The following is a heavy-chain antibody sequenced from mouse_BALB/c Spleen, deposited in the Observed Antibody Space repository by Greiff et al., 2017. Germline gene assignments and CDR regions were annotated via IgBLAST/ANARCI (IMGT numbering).Heavy chain of an antibody. CDR1: GYTFTSYW. V-gene: IGHV1-7*01. Sequence: VQLQQSGAELARPGASVKMSCKASGYTFTSYWMHWVKQRPGQGLEWIGYINPSTGYTEYNQKFKDKATLTSDKSSSTAYMELSSLTSEDSAVYYCARYDGNYPWFAYWGQGTLVTVSA. J-gene: IGHJ3*01. CDR2: INPSTGYT. D-gene: IGHD2-3*01. CDR3: ARYDGNYPWFAY.